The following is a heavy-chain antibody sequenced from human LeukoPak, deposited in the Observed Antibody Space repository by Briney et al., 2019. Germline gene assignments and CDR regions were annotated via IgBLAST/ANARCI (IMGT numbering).Heavy chain of an antibody. V-gene: IGHV3-21*01. CDR1: GFTFSSYS. CDR3: ARGFDILTGYPLVEAFDI. J-gene: IGHJ3*02. D-gene: IGHD3-9*01. Sequence: ESGGSLRLSCAASGFTFSSYSMNWVRQAPGKGLEWVASISSSSSDTKYADSVKGRFTISRDNAKNSQSLQMDSLRVEDTAVYYCARGFDILTGYPLVEAFDIWGQGTMVSVSS. CDR2: ISSSSSDT.